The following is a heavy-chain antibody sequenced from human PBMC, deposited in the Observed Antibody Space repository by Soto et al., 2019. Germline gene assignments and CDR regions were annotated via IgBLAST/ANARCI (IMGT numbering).Heavy chain of an antibody. Sequence: ASVKVSCKASGYTFTSYGIGWVRQAPGQGLEWMGWISAYNGNTNYAQKLQGRVTMTTDTSTSTAYMELRSLRSDDTAVYYCARDRGLDCSGGSCYVHYYYYYGMDVWGQGTTVTVSS. CDR2: ISAYNGNT. CDR1: GYTFTSYG. J-gene: IGHJ6*02. CDR3: ARDRGLDCSGGSCYVHYYYYYGMDV. V-gene: IGHV1-18*01. D-gene: IGHD2-15*01.